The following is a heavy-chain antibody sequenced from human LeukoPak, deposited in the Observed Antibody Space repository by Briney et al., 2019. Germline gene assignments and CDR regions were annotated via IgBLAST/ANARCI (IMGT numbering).Heavy chain of an antibody. CDR3: ARFVTASAAFDI. D-gene: IGHD3-16*01. CDR2: MYYSGNA. V-gene: IGHV4-59*05. CDR1: GGSISSYY. J-gene: IGHJ3*02. Sequence: ASGTLSLTCSVSGGSISSYYWSWIRQPPGKGLEWIGSMYYSGNAYHNPSLKSRVTISVDTSKNQFSLKLSSVTVADTAVYYCARFVTASAAFDIWGQGTMVTVSS.